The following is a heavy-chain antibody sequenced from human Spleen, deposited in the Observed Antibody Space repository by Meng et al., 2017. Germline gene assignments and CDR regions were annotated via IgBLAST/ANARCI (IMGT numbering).Heavy chain of an antibody. CDR1: GYTLSSDG. CDR3: ATRGNPYLNC. V-gene: IGHV1-18*01. CDR2: INTYNGKT. Sequence: QGKLVQSGAEVKEPGASVKGSCEASGYTLSSDGFSWVRQAPGQGLEWLGWINTYNGKTDYAQKFQGRITMTTDTFTSTAYMELRSLRSDDTAVYYCATRGNPYLNCWGQGTLVIVSS. J-gene: IGHJ4*02.